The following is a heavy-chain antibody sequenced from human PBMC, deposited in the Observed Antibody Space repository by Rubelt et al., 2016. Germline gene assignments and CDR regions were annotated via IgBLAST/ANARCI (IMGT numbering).Heavy chain of an antibody. CDR3: AGGARWTDY. V-gene: IGHV4-59*08. CDR2: AHYSGTT. J-gene: IGHJ4*02. CDR1: GGSLSTHS. Sequence: QVQLQESGPGLVKPSETLSLTCTVSGGSLSTHSWSWIRQPPGKALEWVSYAHYSGTTNYNPSLTSRATLSKETSKSQFSPELRSVTAADTAVYYCAGGARWTDYWGQGILVTVSP. D-gene: IGHD2-15*01.